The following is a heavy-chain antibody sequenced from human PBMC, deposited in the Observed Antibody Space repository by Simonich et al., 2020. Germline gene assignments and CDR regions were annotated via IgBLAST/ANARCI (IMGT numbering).Heavy chain of an antibody. CDR1: GFTFSSYS. V-gene: IGHV3-48*01. CDR2: ISSSSSTT. J-gene: IGHJ3*02. CDR3: ARDSSYYAFDI. Sequence: EVQLVESGGGLVQPGGSLRLSCAASGFTFSSYSMNWVRQAPGKGLGWVSYISSSSSTTYYADSVKGRFTISRDNAKNSLYLQMNSLRAEDTAVYYCARDSSYYAFDIWGQGTMVTVSS. D-gene: IGHD5-12*01.